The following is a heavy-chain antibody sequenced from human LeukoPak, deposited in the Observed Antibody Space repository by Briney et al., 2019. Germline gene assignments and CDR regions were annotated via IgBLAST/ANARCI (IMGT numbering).Heavy chain of an antibody. CDR3: AKDPVYYDSSGPDY. V-gene: IGHV3-23*01. CDR1: GFTFSSYA. Sequence: GSLRLSCAASGFTFSSYAMSWVRQAPGKGLEWVSAISGSGGSTYYADSVKGRFTISRDNSKNTLYLQMNSLRAEDTAVYYSAKDPVYYDSSGPDYWGQGTLVTVSS. J-gene: IGHJ4*02. CDR2: ISGSGGST. D-gene: IGHD3-22*01.